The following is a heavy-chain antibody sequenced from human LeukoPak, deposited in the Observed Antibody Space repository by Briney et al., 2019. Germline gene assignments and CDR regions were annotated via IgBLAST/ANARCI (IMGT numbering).Heavy chain of an antibody. CDR1: GFTFSSYW. CDR2: IKIDGST. V-gene: IGHV3-74*01. Sequence: GRCLRPSCAASGFTFSSYWMHWVRHAPGKGLVWVSRIKIDGSTNYADSVKGRFTISRDKAKNTVSLQINSLRAEDTAVYHCATAPSETGGYYPVYFRHWGQGTLVTVSS. D-gene: IGHD3-22*01. J-gene: IGHJ1*01. CDR3: ATAPSETGGYYPVYFRH.